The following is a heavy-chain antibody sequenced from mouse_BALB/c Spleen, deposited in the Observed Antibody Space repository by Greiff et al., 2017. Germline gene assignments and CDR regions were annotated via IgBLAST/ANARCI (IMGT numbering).Heavy chain of an antibody. D-gene: IGHD3-1*01. CDR3: ARDRGATDFDY. V-gene: IGHV2-6-7*01. CDR2: IWGDGST. CDR1: GFSLTGYG. J-gene: IGHJ2*01. Sequence: QVQLKESGPGLVAPSQSLSITCTVSGFSLTGYGVNWVRQPPGKGLEWLGMIWGDGSTDYNSAHKSRLSISKDNSKSQVFLKMNRLQTDDTARYCCARDRGATDFDYWGQGTTLTVSA.